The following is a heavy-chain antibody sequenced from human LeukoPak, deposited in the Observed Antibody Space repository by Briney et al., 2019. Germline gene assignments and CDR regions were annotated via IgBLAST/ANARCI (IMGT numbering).Heavy chain of an antibody. V-gene: IGHV4-59*02. CDR2: IYYSGSP. Sequence: SETLSLTCTVSGGSVSNSYWSWIRQPPGKAPQWIGYIYYSGSPIYNPSLNSRVTISLDTSKNQFSLKLGSVTAADTAVYYCAREGYGSRSRDNWLDPWGQGTLVTVSS. D-gene: IGHD3-10*01. CDR1: GGSVSNSY. J-gene: IGHJ5*02. CDR3: AREGYGSRSRDNWLDP.